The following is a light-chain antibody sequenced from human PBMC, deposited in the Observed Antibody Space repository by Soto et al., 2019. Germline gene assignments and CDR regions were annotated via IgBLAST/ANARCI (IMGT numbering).Light chain of an antibody. V-gene: IGLV1-47*02. CDR3: STWNDTLGTGL. Sequence: QSVLTQPPSASGTPGQRVTISCSGRNSNVGRNSVNWYQQFPGMAPKLLLYSDNQRPSGVPDRFSGSKSGSSASLAISGPRSGDGADYHCSTWNDTLGTGLLGGGTQLPAL. CDR1: NSNVGRNS. J-gene: IGLJ7*02. CDR2: SDN.